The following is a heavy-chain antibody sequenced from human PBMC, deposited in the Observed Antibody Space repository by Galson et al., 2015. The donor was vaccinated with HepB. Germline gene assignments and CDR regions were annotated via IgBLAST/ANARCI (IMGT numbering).Heavy chain of an antibody. D-gene: IGHD3-22*01. CDR3: ARGVKIYYDSSGYRHYGMDV. V-gene: IGHV3-23*01. J-gene: IGHJ6*02. Sequence: SLRLSCAASGFTFSSYAMSWVRQAPRKGLEWVSAISGSGGSTYYADSVKGRFTISRDNSKNTLYLQMNSLRAEDTAVYYCARGVKIYYDSSGYRHYGMDVWGQGTTVTVSS. CDR1: GFTFSSYA. CDR2: ISGSGGST.